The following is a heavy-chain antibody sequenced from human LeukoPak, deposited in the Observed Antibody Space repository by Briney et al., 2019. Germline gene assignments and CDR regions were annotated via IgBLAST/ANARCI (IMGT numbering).Heavy chain of an antibody. Sequence: GGSLRLSCAASGFTFSSYAMSWVRQAPGKGLEWVSAISGSGGSTYYADSVKGRFTISRDNSKNTLYLQMNSLRAEDTAVYYCAKDLHGLYGDWTSYYFDYWGQGTLVTVSS. D-gene: IGHD2-21*02. CDR2: ISGSGGST. J-gene: IGHJ4*02. CDR1: GFTFSSYA. CDR3: AKDLHGLYGDWTSYYFDY. V-gene: IGHV3-23*01.